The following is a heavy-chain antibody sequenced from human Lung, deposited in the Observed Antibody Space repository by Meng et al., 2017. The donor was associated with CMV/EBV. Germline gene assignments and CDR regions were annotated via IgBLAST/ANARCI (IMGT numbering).Heavy chain of an antibody. CDR2: ISTYNGYT. CDR3: SRDGHYDSNGDYDIDY. CDR1: GYTFTSYG. D-gene: IGHD3-22*01. J-gene: IGHJ4*02. Sequence: LQVLQSAGEVKNPGTLVKVSWKYSGYTFTSYGIHWVRQAPGQGLEWMAWISTYNGYTDYLERFQGRVTLTTDTSTSTVHMELRSLRSDDTAVYYCSRDGHYDSNGDYDIDYWGQGTLVTVSS. V-gene: IGHV1-18*01.